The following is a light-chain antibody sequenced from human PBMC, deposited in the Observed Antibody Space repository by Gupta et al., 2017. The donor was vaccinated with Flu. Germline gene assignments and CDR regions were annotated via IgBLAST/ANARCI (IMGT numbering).Light chain of an antibody. CDR3: QQRSNWPT. J-gene: IGKJ4*01. CDR1: QSVNSNY. Sequence: GETATLSCRASQSVNSNYLAWYQQKPGQAPRLLIYDASIRATGIPDRFTGSGSGTDFTLTISSLEPEDFAVYYCQQRSNWPTFGGGTKVEIK. V-gene: IGKV3D-20*02. CDR2: DAS.